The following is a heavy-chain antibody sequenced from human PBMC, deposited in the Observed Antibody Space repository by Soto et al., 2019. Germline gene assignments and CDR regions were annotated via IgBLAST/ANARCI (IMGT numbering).Heavy chain of an antibody. Sequence: QVQLVESGGGVVQPGRSLRLSCAASGFTFGSYAMHWVRQAPGKGLEWVAVISHDGNNQYYADSVKGRFTISRDNSKNTLFLQMGRLRPEDTGVYYCARERWAGVPDYFDSWGQGTLVTVSS. CDR2: ISHDGNNQ. J-gene: IGHJ4*02. CDR1: GFTFGSYA. V-gene: IGHV3-30-3*01. CDR3: ARERWAGVPDYFDS. D-gene: IGHD6-6*01.